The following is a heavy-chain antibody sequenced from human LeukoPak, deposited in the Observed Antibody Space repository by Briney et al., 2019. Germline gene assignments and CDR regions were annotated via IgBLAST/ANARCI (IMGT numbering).Heavy chain of an antibody. CDR2: ISYDGSNK. D-gene: IGHD2-2*01. J-gene: IGHJ4*02. CDR1: GFTFSSYA. CDR3: ARVGCSSTSCHGDY. V-gene: IGHV3-30-3*01. Sequence: GGSLRLSCAASGFTFSSYAMHWVRQAPGKGLEWVAVISYDGSNKYYADSVKGRFTISRDNSKNTLYLQMNSLRAEDTAVYYCARVGCSSTSCHGDYWGQGTLVTVSS.